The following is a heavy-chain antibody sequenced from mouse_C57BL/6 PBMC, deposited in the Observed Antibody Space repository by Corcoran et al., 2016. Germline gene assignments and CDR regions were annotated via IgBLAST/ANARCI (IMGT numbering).Heavy chain of an antibody. V-gene: IGHV3-6*01. CDR1: GYSITSGYY. CDR3: ARDRYYFDY. CDR2: ISYDGSN. Sequence: DVQLQESGPGLVKPSQSLSLTCSVTGYSITSGYYWNWIRKFPGNKLEWMGYISYDGSNNYNPSLKNRISITRDTSKNQFFLKLNSVTTEDTATYYCARDRYYFDYWGKGTTLTVSS. J-gene: IGHJ2*01.